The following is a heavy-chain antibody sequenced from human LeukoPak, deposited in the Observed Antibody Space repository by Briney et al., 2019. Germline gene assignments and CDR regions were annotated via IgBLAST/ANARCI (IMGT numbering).Heavy chain of an antibody. V-gene: IGHV3-23*01. CDR2: ISGSGGST. J-gene: IGHJ3*02. CDR3: ARDQGGDRWLQSDAFDI. Sequence: PGRSLRLSCAASGFTFSSYAMSWVRQAPGKGLEWVSAISGSGGSTYYADSVKGRFTISRDNAKNSLYLQMNSLRAEDTAVYYCARDQGGDRWLQSDAFDIWGQGTMVTVSS. D-gene: IGHD5-24*01. CDR1: GFTFSSYA.